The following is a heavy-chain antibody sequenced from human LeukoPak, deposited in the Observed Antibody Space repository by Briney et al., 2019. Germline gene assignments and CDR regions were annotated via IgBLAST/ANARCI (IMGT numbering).Heavy chain of an antibody. CDR1: GGSISSYY. CDR3: ARAGGMATIMYYFDY. J-gene: IGHJ4*02. Sequence: TSETLSLTCTVSGGSISSYYWSWIRQPPGKGLEWIGYIYYSGSTNYNPSLKSRVTISVDTSKNQFSLKLSSVTAADTAVYYCARAGGMATIMYYFDYWGRGTLFIVSS. V-gene: IGHV4-59*08. D-gene: IGHD5-24*01. CDR2: IYYSGST.